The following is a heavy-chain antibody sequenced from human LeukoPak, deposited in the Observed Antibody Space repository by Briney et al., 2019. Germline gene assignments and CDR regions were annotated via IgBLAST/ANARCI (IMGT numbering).Heavy chain of an antibody. CDR1: GYSFTTYW. CDR3: ARQGADSYGFDAFDI. CDR2: IYPGDSDT. V-gene: IGHV5-51*01. Sequence: GESLKISCKASGYSFTTYWIGWVRQMPGKGLEWMGIIYPGDSDTRYSPSFQGQVTISADKSITTAYLQWSSLKASDTAMYYCARQGADSYGFDAFDIWGQGTMVTVSS. D-gene: IGHD5-18*01. J-gene: IGHJ3*02.